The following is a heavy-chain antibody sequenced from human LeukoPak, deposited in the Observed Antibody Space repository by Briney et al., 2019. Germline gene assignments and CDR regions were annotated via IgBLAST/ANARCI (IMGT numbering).Heavy chain of an antibody. Sequence: SETLSLTCTVSGGSISSYYWSWIRQPPGKGLEWIGYIYYSGSTNYNPSLKSRVTISVDTSKNQFSLKLSSVTAADTAVYYCARYYGGYERWYFDLWGRGTLVTVSS. V-gene: IGHV4-59*08. D-gene: IGHD4-17*01. J-gene: IGHJ2*01. CDR1: GGSISSYY. CDR2: IYYSGST. CDR3: ARYYGGYERWYFDL.